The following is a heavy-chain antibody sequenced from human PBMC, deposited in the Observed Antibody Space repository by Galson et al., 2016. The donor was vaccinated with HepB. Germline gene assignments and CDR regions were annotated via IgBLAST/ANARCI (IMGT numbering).Heavy chain of an antibody. J-gene: IGHJ4*02. CDR2: IMPIFGET. CDR3: ARHNPDWDHLDS. V-gene: IGHV1-69*04. D-gene: IGHD3-9*01. CDR1: EGTFSSHA. Sequence: SVKVSCKASEGTFSSHAISWVRQAPGQGLVWMGSIMPIFGETTYAQNLQGRVTITADKSTTTAYMELSGLRFEDTAVYYCARHNPDWDHLDSWGPGTLVTVSS.